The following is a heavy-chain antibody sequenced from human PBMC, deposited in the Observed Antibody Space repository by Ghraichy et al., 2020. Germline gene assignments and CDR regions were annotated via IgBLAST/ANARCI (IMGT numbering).Heavy chain of an antibody. CDR2: NFYYASA. CDR3: ARLGLGHYMDV. D-gene: IGHD5/OR15-5a*01. CDR1: ADSMKTYY. Sequence: SLTCNVPADSMKTYYWSWIRQSPGKGLEWLGYNFYYASAKYNPSLESRATISIDTSKNQFSLRLSSVIAADTAVYYCARLGLGHYMDVWGKGTTVIVS. V-gene: IGHV4-59*08. J-gene: IGHJ6*03.